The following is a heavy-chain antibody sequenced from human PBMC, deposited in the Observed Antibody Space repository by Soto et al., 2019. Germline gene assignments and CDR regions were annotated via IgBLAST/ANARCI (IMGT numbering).Heavy chain of an antibody. CDR1: GGTFSSYT. CDR3: ARYGSGGYYYFDY. J-gene: IGHJ4*02. V-gene: IGHV1-69*02. CDR2: IIPILGIA. D-gene: IGHD3-10*01. Sequence: ASVKVSCKASGGTFSSYTISWVRQAPGQGLEWMGRIIPILGIANYAQKFQGRVTITADKSTSTAYMELSSLRSEDTAVYYCARYGSGGYYYFDYWGQGTLVTVSS.